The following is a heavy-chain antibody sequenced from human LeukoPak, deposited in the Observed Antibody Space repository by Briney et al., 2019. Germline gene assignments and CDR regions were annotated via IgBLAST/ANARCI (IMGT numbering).Heavy chain of an antibody. CDR1: GHTFTSYY. CDR3: ASNYYGSGNHNWFDP. CDR2: INPSGGST. Sequence: ASVKVSCKASGHTFTSYYMHWVRQAPGQGLEWMGIINPSGGSTSYAQKFQGRVTMTRDTSTSTVYMELSSLRSEDTAVYYCASNYYGSGNHNWFDPWGQGTLVTVSS. J-gene: IGHJ5*02. V-gene: IGHV1-46*01. D-gene: IGHD3-10*01.